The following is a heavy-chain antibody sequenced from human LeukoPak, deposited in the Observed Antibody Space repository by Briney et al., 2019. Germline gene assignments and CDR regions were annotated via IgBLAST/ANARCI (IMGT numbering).Heavy chain of an antibody. V-gene: IGHV1-2*02. CDR1: GYTFTGYY. Sequence: GASVKVSCKASGYTFTGYYMHWVRQAPGQGLEWMGWINPNSGGTNYAQKFQGRVTMNRDTSISTAYMELSRLRSDDTAVYYRARDPPEEVWFDPWGQGTLVTVSS. CDR2: INPNSGGT. CDR3: ARDPPEEVWFDP. J-gene: IGHJ5*02.